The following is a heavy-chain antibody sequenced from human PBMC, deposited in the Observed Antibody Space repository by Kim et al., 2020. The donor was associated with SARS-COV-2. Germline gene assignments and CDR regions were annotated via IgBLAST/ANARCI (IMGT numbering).Heavy chain of an antibody. Sequence: SETLSLTCTVSGGSISSSSYYWGWIRQPPGKGLEWIGSIYYSGSTYYNPSLKSRVTISVDTSKNQFSLKLSSVTAADTAVYYCARPREEYQLPKRSNNWFDPWGQGTLVTVSS. CDR3: ARPREEYQLPKRSNNWFDP. CDR2: IYYSGST. J-gene: IGHJ5*02. V-gene: IGHV4-39*01. CDR1: GGSISSSSYY. D-gene: IGHD2-2*01.